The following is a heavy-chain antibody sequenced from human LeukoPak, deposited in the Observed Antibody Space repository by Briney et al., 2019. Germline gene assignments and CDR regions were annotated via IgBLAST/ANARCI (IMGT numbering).Heavy chain of an antibody. J-gene: IGHJ4*02. V-gene: IGHV4-4*07. Sequence: SETLSLTCSVSGASISSYYWSWMRQPPGKGLEWIGRIYTRGSTNYNPSLKSRVTMSVDTSKNQFSLKLSSVTAADTAVYYCARDGYYYDSSGYYEKMYYFDYWGQGTLVTVSS. CDR2: IYTRGST. CDR1: GASISSYY. CDR3: ARDGYYYDSSGYYEKMYYFDY. D-gene: IGHD3-22*01.